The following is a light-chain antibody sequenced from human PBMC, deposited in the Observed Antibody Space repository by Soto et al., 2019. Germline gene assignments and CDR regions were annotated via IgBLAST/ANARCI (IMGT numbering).Light chain of an antibody. CDR2: GAS. Sequence: EIVMTQSPATLSVSPGERATLSCRASQSVSSSYLAWYQQKPGQAPRLLIYGASSRATGIPDRFSGSGSATDFTLTISRLEPEDFAVYYCQQYNNWPLTFGQGTRLEIK. CDR1: QSVSSSY. V-gene: IGKV3-20*01. J-gene: IGKJ5*01. CDR3: QQYNNWPLT.